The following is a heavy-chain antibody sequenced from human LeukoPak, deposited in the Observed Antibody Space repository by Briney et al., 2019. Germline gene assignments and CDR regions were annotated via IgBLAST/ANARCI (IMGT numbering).Heavy chain of an antibody. D-gene: IGHD5-12*01. CDR1: GFTFSDYY. CDR2: ISTTSRTI. Sequence: PGGPLRLSCAASGFTFSDYYMTWIRQAPGKGLEWISYISTTSRTIYYAESVKGRFTISRDNAKMSVDLQMNSLSGEDTATYYCARGALLTRDSGYPVFAYWGQGTQVTVSS. CDR3: ARGALLTRDSGYPVFAY. J-gene: IGHJ4*02. V-gene: IGHV3-11*01.